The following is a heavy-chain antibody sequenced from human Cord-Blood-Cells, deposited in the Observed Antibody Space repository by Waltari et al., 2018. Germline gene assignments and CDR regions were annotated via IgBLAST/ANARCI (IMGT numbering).Heavy chain of an antibody. CDR2: INHSGST. CDR1: GGSFSVYY. D-gene: IGHD3-3*01. V-gene: IGHV4-34*01. CDR3: ARGMGSDYDFWSGYYTAPFDY. J-gene: IGHJ4*02. Sequence: QVQLQQWGAGLLKPSETLSLTCAVYGGSFSVYYWSWTRQPPGKGLEWIGEINHSGSTNYNPSLKSRVTISVDTSKNQFSLKLSSVTAADTAVYYCARGMGSDYDFWSGYYTAPFDYWGQGTLVTVSS.